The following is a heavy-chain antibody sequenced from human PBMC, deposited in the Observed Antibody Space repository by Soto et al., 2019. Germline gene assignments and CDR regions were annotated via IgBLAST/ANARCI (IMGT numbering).Heavy chain of an antibody. Sequence: EVQLVESGGGLVQPGGSLRLSCVASGFMFDSYAMNWVRQAPGKGLEWVSYISPGGDRIYYAESLKGRITIYRDNARNSLSLQMNNLSDEHTAVYYCTKSADSAGWGIDFWGQGTLVTVSS. V-gene: IGHV3-48*02. D-gene: IGHD6-19*01. CDR1: GFMFDSYA. J-gene: IGHJ4*02. CDR2: ISPGGDRI. CDR3: TKSADSAGWGIDF.